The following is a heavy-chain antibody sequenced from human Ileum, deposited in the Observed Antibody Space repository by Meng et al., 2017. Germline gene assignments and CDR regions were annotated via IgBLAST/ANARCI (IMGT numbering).Heavy chain of an antibody. Sequence: EGRWVASGGGLVQPGGSLKLSFAVSGFTFSDSAIHWVRQASGKGLEWVGRIRSKANSYATAYAVSVKGRVTVSRDDSKNTAYLQIDSLKTDDTAVYYCSRQVEQHGGYFDYWGQGALVTVSS. V-gene: IGHV3-73*02. D-gene: IGHD1/OR15-1a*01. J-gene: IGHJ4*02. CDR1: GFTFSDSA. CDR3: SRQVEQHGGYFDY. CDR2: IRSKANSYAT.